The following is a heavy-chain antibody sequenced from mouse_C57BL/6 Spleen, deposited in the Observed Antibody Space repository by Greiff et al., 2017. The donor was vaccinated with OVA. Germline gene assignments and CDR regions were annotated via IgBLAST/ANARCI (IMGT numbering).Heavy chain of an antibody. J-gene: IGHJ4*01. CDR2: INPNNGGT. Sequence: EVQVVESGPELVKPGASVKMSCKASGYTFTDYNMHWVKQSHGKSLEWIGYINPNNGGTSYNQKFKGKATLTVNKSSSTAYMELRSLTSEDSAVYYCARGDGYYEGAMDYWGQGTSVTVSS. D-gene: IGHD2-3*01. CDR3: ARGDGYYEGAMDY. V-gene: IGHV1-22*01. CDR1: GYTFTDYN.